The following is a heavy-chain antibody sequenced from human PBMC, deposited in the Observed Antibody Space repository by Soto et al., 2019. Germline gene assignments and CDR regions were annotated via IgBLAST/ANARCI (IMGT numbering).Heavy chain of an antibody. Sequence: ASVKVSCKASGNTFTSYDINWVRQATGHGLEWMGWINPNSGNIGYAQKFQGRVTMIRDTAIRTAYMEVSRLRSDDTAVYYCARGRASGSYYLLDYWGQGTLVTVSS. CDR3: ARGRASGSYYLLDY. V-gene: IGHV1-8*01. CDR1: GNTFTSYD. D-gene: IGHD3-10*01. J-gene: IGHJ4*02. CDR2: INPNSGNI.